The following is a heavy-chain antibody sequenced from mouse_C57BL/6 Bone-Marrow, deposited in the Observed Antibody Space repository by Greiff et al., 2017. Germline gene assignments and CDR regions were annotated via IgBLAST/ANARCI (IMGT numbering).Heavy chain of an antibody. D-gene: IGHD2-12*01. CDR2: INPYNGGT. Sequence: VQLKESGPVLVKPGASVKMSCKASGYTFTDYYMNWVKQSHGKSLEWIGVINPYNGGTSYNQKFKGKATLTVDKSSSTAYMELNSLTSEDSAVYYCARTVVRKGFDYWGQGTTLTVSS. V-gene: IGHV1-19*01. CDR1: GYTFTDYY. CDR3: ARTVVRKGFDY. J-gene: IGHJ2*01.